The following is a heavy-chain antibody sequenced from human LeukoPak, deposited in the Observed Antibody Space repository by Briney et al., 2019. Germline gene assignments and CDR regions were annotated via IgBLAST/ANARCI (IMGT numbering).Heavy chain of an antibody. CDR1: GFTLSNSA. J-gene: IGHJ3*01. D-gene: IGHD5-24*01. Sequence: PGGTLRLSCAASGFTLSNSAMTWVPHAPGKGQEWVSGFSATDGNANYADSVKGRFTNSRDNSKNTVHLQMNSLRPDDTALYYCAKGGRGGYNIGFDVWGQGTMVTVSS. CDR3: AKGGRGGYNIGFDV. CDR2: FSATDGNA. V-gene: IGHV3-23*01.